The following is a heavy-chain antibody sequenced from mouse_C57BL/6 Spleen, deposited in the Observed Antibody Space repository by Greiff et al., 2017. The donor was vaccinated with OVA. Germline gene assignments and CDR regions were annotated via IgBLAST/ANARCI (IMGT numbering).Heavy chain of an antibody. CDR1: GYTFTDYY. Sequence: EVQLQQSGPELVKPGASVKISCKASGYTFTDYYMNWVKQSHGKSLEWIGDINLNNGGTSYNQKFKGKATLTVDKSSSTAYMELRSLTSEDSAVYYCARSESGYYSNGGYFDYWGQGTTLTVSS. CDR3: ARSESGYYSNGGYFDY. J-gene: IGHJ2*01. CDR2: INLNNGGT. D-gene: IGHD2-5*01. V-gene: IGHV1-26*01.